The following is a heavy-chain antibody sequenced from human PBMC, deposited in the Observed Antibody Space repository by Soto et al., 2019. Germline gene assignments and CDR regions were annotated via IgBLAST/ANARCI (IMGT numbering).Heavy chain of an antibody. V-gene: IGHV1-8*01. CDR3: ARRYCSSTSCGRGAKNYYYYYMDV. J-gene: IGHJ6*03. Sequence: GASVKVSCKASGYTFTSYDINWVRQATGQGLEWMGWMNPNSGNTGYAQKFQGRVTMTRNTSISTAYMELSSLRSEDTAVYYCARRYCSSTSCGRGAKNYYYYYMDVWGKGTTVTVSS. CDR2: MNPNSGNT. D-gene: IGHD2-2*01. CDR1: GYTFTSYD.